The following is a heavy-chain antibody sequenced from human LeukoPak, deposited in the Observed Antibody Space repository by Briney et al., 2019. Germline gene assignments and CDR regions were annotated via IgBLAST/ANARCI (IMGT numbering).Heavy chain of an antibody. V-gene: IGHV1-8*03. J-gene: IGHJ3*02. CDR3: ARTYYDFWSGNGAFDI. CDR2: MNPNSGNT. CDR1: GYTFTSYD. Sequence: GASVKVSCKASGYTFTSYDINWVRQATGQGLEWMGWMNPNSGNTGYAQKFQGRVTITRNTSISTAYMELSSLRSEDTAVYYCARTYYDFWSGNGAFDIWGQGTMVTVSS. D-gene: IGHD3-3*01.